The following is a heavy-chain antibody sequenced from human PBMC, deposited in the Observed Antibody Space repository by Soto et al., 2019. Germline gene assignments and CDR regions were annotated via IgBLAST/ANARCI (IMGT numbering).Heavy chain of an antibody. Sequence: QAQLVQSGPEVKKPGASVKVSCKASGYRFTSYGISWVRQAPGQGLEWLGWISAYDDNTKYAQTLQGRVSMITDTSTNTAYMGRRSLRSDDTAMYYCARGGYYDSSGSRNYHYYGMNVWGQGTTVTASS. CDR1: GYRFTSYG. CDR2: ISAYDDNT. J-gene: IGHJ6*02. CDR3: ARGGYYDSSGSRNYHYYGMNV. V-gene: IGHV1-18*01. D-gene: IGHD3-22*01.